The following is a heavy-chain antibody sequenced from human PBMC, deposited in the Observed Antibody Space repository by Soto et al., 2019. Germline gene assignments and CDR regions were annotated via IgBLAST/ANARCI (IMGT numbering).Heavy chain of an antibody. J-gene: IGHJ5*02. CDR2: INPTTGAT. CDR3: AKGDSSWVSWFDP. CDR1: GYTFTAQY. Sequence: ASVTGSCTASGYTFTAQYLHWVRKAPGEGLEWMGWINPTTGATRYAQKFQGRVTMTRDTSMSTAYLEVRSLRPDDTAVYYCAKGDSSWVSWFDPWGQGTLVTVSS. D-gene: IGHD6-19*01. V-gene: IGHV1-2*02.